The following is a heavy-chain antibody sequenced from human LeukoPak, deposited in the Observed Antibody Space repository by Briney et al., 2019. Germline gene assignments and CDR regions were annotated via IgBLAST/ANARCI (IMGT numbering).Heavy chain of an antibody. CDR1: GYTFTSYD. Sequence: ASVKVSCKASGYTFTSYDINWVRQATGQGLEWMGWMNPNSGNTGYTQRFLGRVTMTRNTSISTAYMELSSLRSEDTAVYYCARTSRYDILTGYYEPDYWGQGTLVTVSS. D-gene: IGHD3-9*01. J-gene: IGHJ4*02. V-gene: IGHV1-8*01. CDR2: MNPNSGNT. CDR3: ARTSRYDILTGYYEPDY.